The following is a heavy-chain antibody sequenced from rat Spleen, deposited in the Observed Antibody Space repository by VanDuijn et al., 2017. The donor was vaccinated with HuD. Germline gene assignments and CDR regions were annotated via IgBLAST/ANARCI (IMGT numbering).Heavy chain of an antibody. CDR3: ATGPRILRLDWFAY. J-gene: IGHJ3*01. CDR2: ISYDGTST. CDR1: GFTFNYYW. D-gene: IGHD1-6*01. Sequence: EVQLVESGGGLVQPGRSLKLSCVTSGFTFNYYWMTWIRQAPGKGLEWVASISYDGTSTYYRDSVKGRFTLSRDNAKSTLYLQMDSLRSEDTATYYCATGPRILRLDWFAYWGQGTLVTVSS. V-gene: IGHV5-31*01.